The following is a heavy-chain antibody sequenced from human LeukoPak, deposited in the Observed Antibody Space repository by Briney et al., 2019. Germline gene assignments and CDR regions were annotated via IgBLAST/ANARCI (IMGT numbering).Heavy chain of an antibody. V-gene: IGHV3-66*01. Sequence: GGSLRLSCAASGFTVSSNYMSWVRQAPGKGLEWVSVIYSGGSTYYADSVKGRFTISRDDSKNTLYLKMNSLRAEDTAVYYCARELRFFENWFDPWGQGTLVTVSS. J-gene: IGHJ5*02. CDR2: IYSGGST. D-gene: IGHD3-9*01. CDR3: ARELRFFENWFDP. CDR1: GFTVSSNY.